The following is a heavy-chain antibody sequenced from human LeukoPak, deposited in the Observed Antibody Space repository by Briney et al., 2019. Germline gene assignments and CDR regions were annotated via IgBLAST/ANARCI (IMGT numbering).Heavy chain of an antibody. CDR2: ISYDGSNK. Sequence: GGSLRLSCAASGFTFSSYAMHWVRQAPGKGLEWVAVISYDGSNKYYADSVKGRFTISRDNSKNTLYLQMNSLRAEDTAVYYCARLYIAAAGTTDYWGQGTLVTVSS. J-gene: IGHJ4*02. CDR1: GFTFSSYA. D-gene: IGHD6-13*01. V-gene: IGHV3-30-3*01. CDR3: ARLYIAAAGTTDY.